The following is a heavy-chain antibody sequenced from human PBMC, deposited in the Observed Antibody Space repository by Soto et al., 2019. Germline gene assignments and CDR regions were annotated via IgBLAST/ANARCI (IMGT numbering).Heavy chain of an antibody. J-gene: IGHJ3*02. CDR3: ARDDDKPGNALDM. D-gene: IGHD3-22*01. CDR2: IGRDGSSH. V-gene: IGHV3-33*01. Sequence: QLQLVESGGGVVQPGRSLRLSCAASGFIFSQYGMHWVRQTPDKGLEWVGLIGRDGSSHFYAESVKGRFTISRDNSKNTLYLQIDSLRVEDTALYLCARDDDKPGNALDMWGQGTVVTVS. CDR1: GFIFSQYG.